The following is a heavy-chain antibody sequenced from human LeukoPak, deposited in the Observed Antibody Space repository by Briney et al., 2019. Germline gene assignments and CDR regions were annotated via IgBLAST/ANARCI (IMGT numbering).Heavy chain of an antibody. V-gene: IGHV4-4*07. CDR3: ARGRKYTSGYRVTELGSGYSDY. Sequence: SETLSLTCTVSGGSISSYYWSWIRQPAGKGLEWIGRIYTSGSTNYNPSLKSRVTISVDTPKNQFSLKLSSVTAADTAVYYCARGRKYTSGYRVTELGSGYSDYWGQGTLVTVSS. J-gene: IGHJ4*02. CDR1: GGSISSYY. D-gene: IGHD5-18*01. CDR2: IYTSGST.